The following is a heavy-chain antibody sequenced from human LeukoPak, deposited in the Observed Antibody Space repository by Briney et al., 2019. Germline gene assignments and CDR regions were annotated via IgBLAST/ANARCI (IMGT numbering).Heavy chain of an antibody. CDR2: ISSSGSTI. CDR1: GFTFSSYE. D-gene: IGHD3-3*01. J-gene: IGHJ6*03. V-gene: IGHV3-48*03. CDR3: ARGQRAHVEWSSYMDV. Sequence: PGGSLRLSCAASGFTFSSYEMNWVRQAPGKGLEWVSYISSSGSTIYYADSVKGRFTISRDNSKNTLFLQMNSLRADDTAVYYCARGQRAHVEWSSYMDVWGKGTTVTVSS.